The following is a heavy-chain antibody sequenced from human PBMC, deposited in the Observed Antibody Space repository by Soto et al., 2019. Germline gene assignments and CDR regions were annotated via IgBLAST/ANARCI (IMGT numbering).Heavy chain of an antibody. Sequence: EVQLVASGGALVQPGGSLRLSCAASGFTFTSHWMTWVRQAPGKGLEWVANIKRDGSQKYYMDSSKGRFTISRDNTKNSLYMQLNSLRAEDTAVYYCVRESCSGGWCGGYFQYWGQGTLVTVSS. V-gene: IGHV3-7*04. CDR1: GFTFTSHW. D-gene: IGHD2-15*01. J-gene: IGHJ1*01. CDR2: IKRDGSQK. CDR3: VRESCSGGWCGGYFQY.